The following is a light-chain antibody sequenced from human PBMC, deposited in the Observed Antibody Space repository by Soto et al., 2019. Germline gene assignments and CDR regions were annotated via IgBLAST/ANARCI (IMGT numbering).Light chain of an antibody. CDR3: QQSKTLYT. J-gene: IGKJ2*01. CDR2: QTS. Sequence: DIQMTQSPATLSASVGDRVTLTCRASQSISKYLDWYQQKPGKAPKLLIYQTSSSESGVPSRFSGSGSGTEFPLTISSLQPDDFATYYCQQSKTLYTFGQGTKLEIK. V-gene: IGKV1-5*03. CDR1: QSISKY.